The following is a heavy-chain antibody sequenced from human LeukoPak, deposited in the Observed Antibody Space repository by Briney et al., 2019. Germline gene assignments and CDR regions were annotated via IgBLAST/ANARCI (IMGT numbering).Heavy chain of an antibody. Sequence: PSETLSLTCTVSGGSISTGSYYSSWIRQPAGKGLEWIGRIYTSGSTNYKPSLKSRVTISVDTSKNQFSLKLSSVTAADTAVYYCARVEWGVFVDYWGQGTLVTVSS. CDR2: IYTSGST. J-gene: IGHJ4*02. CDR3: ARVEWGVFVDY. D-gene: IGHD1-26*01. CDR1: GGSISTGSYY. V-gene: IGHV4-61*02.